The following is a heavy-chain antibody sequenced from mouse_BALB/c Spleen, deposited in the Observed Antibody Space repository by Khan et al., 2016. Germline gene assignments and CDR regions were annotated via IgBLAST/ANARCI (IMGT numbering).Heavy chain of an antibody. J-gene: IGHJ4*01. CDR2: INYSGGT. D-gene: IGHD2-3*01. V-gene: IGHV3-8*02. CDR1: GDSITNGY. CDR3: SRWDGYPYGLGY. Sequence: VQLKEPGPSLVKPSQTLSLTCSVTGDSITNGYWNWIRKFPGDKLEYMGYINYSGGTYYNPSLKSRISITRDTSKNHYYLQLNSVTTEDTATYXCSRWDGYPYGLGYGGQGTSVTVSS.